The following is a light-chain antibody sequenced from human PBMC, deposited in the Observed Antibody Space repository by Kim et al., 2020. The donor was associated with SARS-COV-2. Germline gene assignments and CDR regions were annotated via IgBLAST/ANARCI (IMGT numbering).Light chain of an antibody. J-gene: IGLJ3*02. CDR1: ALPKQY. Sequence: SYELTQPPSVSVSPGQTARITCSGDALPKQYAYWYQQKPGQAPVLVIYKDSERPSGIHERFSGSSSGTTVTLTISGVQAEHEADYYCQSADSSGTYWVFG. V-gene: IGLV3-25*03. CDR2: KDS. CDR3: QSADSSGTYWV.